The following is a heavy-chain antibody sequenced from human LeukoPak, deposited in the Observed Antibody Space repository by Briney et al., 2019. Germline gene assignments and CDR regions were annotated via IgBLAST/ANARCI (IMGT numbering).Heavy chain of an antibody. CDR2: IYYSGST. J-gene: IGHJ4*02. CDR1: GCSMSSGGYY. D-gene: IGHD5-18*01. Sequence: SETLSLTCTVSGCSMSSGGYYWSWIRQHPGKGLERIGYIYYSGSTYYNPSLKSRVTISVDTSKNQFSLKLSSVTAADTAVYYCARGGYTAMVTGFDYWGQGPLVTVSS. V-gene: IGHV4-31*03. CDR3: ARGGYTAMVTGFDY.